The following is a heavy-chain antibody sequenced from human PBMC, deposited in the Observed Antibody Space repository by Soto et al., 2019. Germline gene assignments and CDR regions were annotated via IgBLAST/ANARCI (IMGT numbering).Heavy chain of an antibody. CDR3: ARLAGGATDPYYYYGMDV. Sequence: GESLKISCKGSGYSFTSYWISWVRQMPGKGLEWMGRIGPSDSYTNYSPSFQGHVTISADKSISTAYLQWSSLKASDTAMYYCARLAGGATDPYYYYGMDVWGQGTTVTVSS. CDR1: GYSFTSYW. V-gene: IGHV5-10-1*01. D-gene: IGHD1-26*01. J-gene: IGHJ6*02. CDR2: IGPSDSYT.